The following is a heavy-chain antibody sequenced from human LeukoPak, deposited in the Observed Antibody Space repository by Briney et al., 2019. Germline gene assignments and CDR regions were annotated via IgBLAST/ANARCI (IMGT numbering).Heavy chain of an antibody. D-gene: IGHD5-12*01. Sequence: GGSLRLSCAASGFTFSSYDMHWVRQATGKVLEWVSVIGTAGDTYYPGSVKGRFTISRENAKNSLYLQMNSLRAGDTAVYYCAREARGYSGRAWDYWGQGTLVTVSS. CDR2: IGTAGDT. V-gene: IGHV3-13*01. CDR3: AREARGYSGRAWDY. CDR1: GFTFSSYD. J-gene: IGHJ4*02.